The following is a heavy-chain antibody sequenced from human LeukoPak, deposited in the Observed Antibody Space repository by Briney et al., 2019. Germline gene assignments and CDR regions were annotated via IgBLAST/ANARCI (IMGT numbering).Heavy chain of an antibody. CDR1: GGSISSYD. J-gene: IGHJ1*01. D-gene: IGHD4-23*01. CDR3: ARYLDYGGNSRVFQH. Sequence: SETLSLTCTVSGGSISSYDWSWIRRPAGKGLEWIGRIYTSGSTNYNPSLKSRVTISVDTSKNQFSLKLSSVTAADTAVYYCARYLDYGGNSRVFQHWGQGTLVTVSS. CDR2: IYTSGST. V-gene: IGHV4-4*07.